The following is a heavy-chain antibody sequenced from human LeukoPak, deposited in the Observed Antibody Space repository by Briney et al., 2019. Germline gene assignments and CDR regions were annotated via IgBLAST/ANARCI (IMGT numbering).Heavy chain of an antibody. CDR1: GFTFSSYA. V-gene: IGHV3-23*01. D-gene: IGHD3-10*01. CDR2: ISGSGGST. Sequence: GGSLRLSCAASGFTFSSYAMSWVRQAPGKGLEWVSAISGSGGSTYYADSVKGRFTISRDNSKNTLYLQMNSLRAEDTAVYYCAKVQGLLWFGELSPSGYWGQGTLVTVSS. J-gene: IGHJ4*02. CDR3: AKVQGLLWFGELSPSGY.